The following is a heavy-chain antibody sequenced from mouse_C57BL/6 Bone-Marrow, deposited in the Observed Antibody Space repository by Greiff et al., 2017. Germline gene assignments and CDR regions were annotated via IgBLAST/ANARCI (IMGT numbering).Heavy chain of an antibody. Sequence: QVQLQQPGAELVKPGASVKLSCKASGYTFTSYWMQWVKQRPGQGLEWIGEIDPSDSYTNYNQKFKGKATLTVDTSSSTAYMQLSSLTSDDSAVYYWARMNYDYGGYAMDYWGQGTSVTVAS. CDR2: IDPSDSYT. J-gene: IGHJ4*01. CDR3: ARMNYDYGGYAMDY. D-gene: IGHD2-4*01. V-gene: IGHV1-50*01. CDR1: GYTFTSYW.